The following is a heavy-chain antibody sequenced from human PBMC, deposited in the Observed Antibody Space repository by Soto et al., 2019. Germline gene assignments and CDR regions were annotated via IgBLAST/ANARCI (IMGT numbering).Heavy chain of an antibody. Sequence: QVQLQESGPGLVKPSETLSLTCTVSGGSIYSYYWSWIRQPPGKEPEWIGYVYYSGTTNYNPSLKSRVTISVDMSNNQFSLGLTSVTAADTAVYYCARGHNWGGSAFDIWGQGTMVTVSS. J-gene: IGHJ3*02. CDR1: GGSIYSYY. CDR2: VYYSGTT. V-gene: IGHV4-59*01. D-gene: IGHD3-16*01. CDR3: ARGHNWGGSAFDI.